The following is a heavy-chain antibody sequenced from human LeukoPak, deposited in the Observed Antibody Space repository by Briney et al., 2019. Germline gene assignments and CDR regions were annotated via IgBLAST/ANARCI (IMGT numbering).Heavy chain of an antibody. CDR1: GYTFTSYV. CDR3: ARGGSLSGTFDF. J-gene: IGHJ4*02. Sequence: ASVKVSCKASGYTFTSYVISWLRQAPGQGLEWMGWISAYNGNTDHAQKLQGRITMTTDTSTTTAYMELKSLRSDDTAVYYCARGGSLSGTFDFWGQGTLVTVSS. V-gene: IGHV1-18*01. CDR2: ISAYNGNT. D-gene: IGHD2-15*01.